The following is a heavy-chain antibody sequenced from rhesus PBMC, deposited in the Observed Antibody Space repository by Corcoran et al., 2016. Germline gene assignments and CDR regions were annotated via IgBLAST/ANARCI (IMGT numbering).Heavy chain of an antibody. D-gene: IGHD1-20*01. Sequence: QVTLKESGPALVKPTQTLTLTCTFSGFSLSTSGMGVGWIRQPPGKALEWLASIYWEDDKYYSTSLKSRLTISKDTSKTQVVLTMPNMDPVDTATYYCARCKLEQGPNSLDVWGRGVLVTVSS. J-gene: IGHJ5-2*02. CDR1: GFSLSTSGMG. V-gene: IGHV2S1*01. CDR3: ARCKLEQGPNSLDV. CDR2: IYWEDDK.